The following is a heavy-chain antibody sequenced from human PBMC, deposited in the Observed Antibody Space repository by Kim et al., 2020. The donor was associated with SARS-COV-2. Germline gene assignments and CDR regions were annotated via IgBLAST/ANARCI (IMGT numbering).Heavy chain of an antibody. J-gene: IGHJ6*02. CDR3: ASVGGDDFWSGLANYYYYYGMDV. D-gene: IGHD3-3*01. CDR2: INAGNGNT. CDR1: GYTFTSYA. V-gene: IGHV1-3*01. Sequence: ASVKVSCKASGYTFTSYAMHWVRQAPGQRLEWMGWINAGNGNTKYSQKFQGRVTITRDTSASTAYMELSSLRSEDTAVYYCASVGGDDFWSGLANYYYYYGMDVWGQGTTVTVSS.